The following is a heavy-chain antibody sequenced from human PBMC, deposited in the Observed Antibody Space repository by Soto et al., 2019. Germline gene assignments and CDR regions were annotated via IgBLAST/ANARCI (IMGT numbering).Heavy chain of an antibody. Sequence: SETLSLTCAVYGGSFSGYYWTWIRDPPGKGLKCIGEINHSGTINFNPSLKTRITISLDTSKNQFFLTLTSVTAADTDVYYCARVRGSPARGWFDPLGQGTLVTVSS. J-gene: IGHJ5*02. CDR3: ARVRGSPARGWFDP. V-gene: IGHV4-34*01. CDR1: GGSFSGYY. CDR2: INHSGTI. D-gene: IGHD3-10*01.